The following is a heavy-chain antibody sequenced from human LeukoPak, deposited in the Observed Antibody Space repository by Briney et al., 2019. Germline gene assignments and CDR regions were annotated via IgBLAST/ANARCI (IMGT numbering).Heavy chain of an antibody. V-gene: IGHV4-61*01. J-gene: IGHJ6*02. CDR3: ARIGMVRGVLYGMDV. CDR1: GYSISSGYY. D-gene: IGHD3-10*01. Sequence: SETLSLTCTVSGYSISSGYYWGWIRQPPGKGLEWIGYIYYSGSTNYNPSLKSRVTISVDTSKNQFSLKLSSVTAADTAVYYCARIGMVRGVLYGMDVWGQGTTVTVSS. CDR2: IYYSGST.